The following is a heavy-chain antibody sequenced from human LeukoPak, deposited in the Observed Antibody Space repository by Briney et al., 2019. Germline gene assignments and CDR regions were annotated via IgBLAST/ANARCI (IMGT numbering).Heavy chain of an antibody. J-gene: IGHJ3*02. CDR1: GFTLSTCA. CDR3: AKSRIVVDSFDI. Sequence: PGGSLGLSCAASGFTLSTCAMHWVRQAPGKGLEWVAVISNDGVNKFYSDPVKGRFTISRDDSKTTLYLQMNSLRTEDTALYYCAKSRIVVDSFDIWGQGTMVTVSS. CDR2: ISNDGVNK. D-gene: IGHD3-22*01. V-gene: IGHV3-30-3*01.